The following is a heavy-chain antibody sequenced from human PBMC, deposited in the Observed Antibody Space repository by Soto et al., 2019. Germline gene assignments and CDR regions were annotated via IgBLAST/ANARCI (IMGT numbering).Heavy chain of an antibody. CDR3: AKEMGVFGNLDNSFDY. Sequence: GGSLRLSCAASGFTFSSYAMSWVRQAPGKGLEWVSAISGSGGSTYYADSVKGRFTISRDNSKNTLYLQMNSLRAEDTAVYYCAKEMGVFGNLDNSFDYWGQGTLVTVSS. D-gene: IGHD3-16*01. J-gene: IGHJ4*02. CDR1: GFTFSSYA. V-gene: IGHV3-23*01. CDR2: ISGSGGST.